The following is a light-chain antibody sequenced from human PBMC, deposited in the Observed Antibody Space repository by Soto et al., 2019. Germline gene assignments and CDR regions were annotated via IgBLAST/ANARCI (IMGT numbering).Light chain of an antibody. CDR1: QDIHTW. CDR3: QQAYSLPFA. J-gene: IGKJ3*01. CDR2: AAS. Sequence: DIQMTQSPSSVSASVGDRVTITCRASQDIHTWLAWYQQKPGKTPKLLIDAASTLQTGVPSRFSGSGSGTDFTLTISSLQPEDFATYYCQQAYSLPFAVGPGTKVHI. V-gene: IGKV1-12*02.